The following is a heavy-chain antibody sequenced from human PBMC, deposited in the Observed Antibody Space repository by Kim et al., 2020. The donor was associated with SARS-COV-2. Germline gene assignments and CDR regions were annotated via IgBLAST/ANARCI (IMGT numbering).Heavy chain of an antibody. V-gene: IGHV3-23*01. CDR3: AKDHPSSGWPNFDY. J-gene: IGHJ4*02. Sequence: GGSLRLSCAASGYSINTFAMSWVRQAPGKGLEWVSAITKYDGRTYYADSVRGRFTISRDNSKNTAYLQMDSLRAEDTGLYYCAKDHPSSGWPNFDYWGQG. D-gene: IGHD6-19*01. CDR2: ITKYDGRT. CDR1: GYSINTFA.